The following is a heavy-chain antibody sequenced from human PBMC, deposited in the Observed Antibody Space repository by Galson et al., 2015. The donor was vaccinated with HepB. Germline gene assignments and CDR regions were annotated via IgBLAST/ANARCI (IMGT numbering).Heavy chain of an antibody. CDR1: GYTFTGYY. CDR2: INPNSGGT. D-gene: IGHD3-10*01. Sequence: SVKVSCKASGYTFTGYYMHWVRQAPGQGLEWMGRINPNSGGTNYAQKLQGRVTMTTDTSTSTAYMELRSLRSDDTAVYYCARDIGFGELFSKQYFDYWGQGTLVTVSS. CDR3: ARDIGFGELFSKQYFDY. V-gene: IGHV1-2*06. J-gene: IGHJ4*02.